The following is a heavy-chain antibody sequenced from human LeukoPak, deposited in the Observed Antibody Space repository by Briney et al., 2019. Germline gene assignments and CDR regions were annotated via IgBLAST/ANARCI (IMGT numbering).Heavy chain of an antibody. V-gene: IGHV4-30-2*01. J-gene: IGHJ1*01. Sequence: PSETLSLTCAVSGGSINRGGYSWSWIRQPPGKGLEWIGYIYHSGSTYYNPSLKSRVTISVDRSKNQLSLKLSSVTAADTAVYYCARSPYYYDSSGSAEYFQHWGQGTLVTVSS. CDR1: GGSINRGGYS. CDR3: ARSPYYYDSSGSAEYFQH. D-gene: IGHD3-22*01. CDR2: IYHSGST.